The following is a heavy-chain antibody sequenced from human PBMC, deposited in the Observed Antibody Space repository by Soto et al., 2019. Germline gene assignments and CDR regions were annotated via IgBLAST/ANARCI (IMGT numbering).Heavy chain of an antibody. J-gene: IGHJ4*02. V-gene: IGHV3-30-3*01. CDR2: ISYDGSNK. CDR1: GFTFSSDA. CDR3: ATDGY. Sequence: QVQLVESGGGVVQPGRSLRLSCAASGFTFSSDAMHWVRQAPGKGLEWVAVISYDGSNKYYADSVKGRFTISRDNSKNTLYLQMNSLRAEGTPVYYCATDGYWGQGTLVTVSS.